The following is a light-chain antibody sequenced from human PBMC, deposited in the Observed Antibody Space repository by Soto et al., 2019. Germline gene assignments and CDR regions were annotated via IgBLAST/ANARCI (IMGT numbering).Light chain of an antibody. CDR2: AAS. V-gene: IGKV1-5*01. J-gene: IGKJ1*01. Sequence: DIPMTQPPSTQSSSFGDRVTITCGASQSIGSLFAWYQQKPGRAPKLLSYAASSLESGVPSRFSGSGSGTEFTLTISSLQHDDFATYYCQQYDSYPWTFGQGTKVDIK. CDR3: QQYDSYPWT. CDR1: QSIGSL.